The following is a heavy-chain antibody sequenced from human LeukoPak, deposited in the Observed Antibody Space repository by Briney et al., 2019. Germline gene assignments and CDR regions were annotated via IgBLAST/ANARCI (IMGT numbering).Heavy chain of an antibody. D-gene: IGHD3-22*01. CDR3: TTVRFEVDSSGYYHNYFDP. V-gene: IGHV1-24*01. J-gene: IGHJ5*02. CDR1: GDTLTESA. CDR2: FHPEDGKT. Sequence: GASVKVSCKLFGDTLTESAIHWVRQAPGKGLEWMGGFHPEDGKTINAQKFQGRLTMTEDTSTDTAYMELSSLRSEDTAVYYCTTVRFEVDSSGYYHNYFDPWGQGTLVTVSS.